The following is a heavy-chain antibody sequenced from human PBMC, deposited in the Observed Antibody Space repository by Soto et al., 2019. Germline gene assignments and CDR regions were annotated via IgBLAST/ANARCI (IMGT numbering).Heavy chain of an antibody. Sequence: QVQLVESEGGLVKPGGSLRLSCAVSGFTFSDYYMTWIRQAPGKGLEWVSYISSSTSHTNYADSVKDRFTISRDNAKNSLFLQMNSLRAEDTAVYYCARGRGAAADYFDFWGQGTLVTVSS. D-gene: IGHD6-13*01. CDR3: ARGRGAAADYFDF. V-gene: IGHV3-11*05. J-gene: IGHJ4*02. CDR1: GFTFSDYY. CDR2: ISSSTSHT.